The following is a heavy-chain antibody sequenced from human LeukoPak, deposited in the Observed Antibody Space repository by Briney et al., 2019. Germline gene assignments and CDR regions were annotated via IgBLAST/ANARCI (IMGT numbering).Heavy chain of an antibody. V-gene: IGHV1-2*04. Sequence: ASVKVSCKASGYTFTGYYMHWVRQAPGQGLEWMGWINPNSGGTNYAQKFQGWVTMTRDTSISTAYMELSRLRSDDTAVYYCARATHSSGWYDSAFDIWGQGTMVTVSS. CDR2: INPNSGGT. D-gene: IGHD6-13*01. CDR1: GYTFTGYY. J-gene: IGHJ3*02. CDR3: ARATHSSGWYDSAFDI.